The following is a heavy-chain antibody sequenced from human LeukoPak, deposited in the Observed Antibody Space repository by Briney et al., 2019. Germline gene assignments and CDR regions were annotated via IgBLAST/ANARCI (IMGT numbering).Heavy chain of an antibody. CDR3: AREVIGGSYLDY. J-gene: IGHJ4*02. V-gene: IGHV1-2*02. CDR2: INPNSGGT. D-gene: IGHD1-26*01. CDR1: GHTFTGYY. Sequence: ASVKVSCKASGHTFTGYYMHWVRQAPGQGLEWMGWINPNSGGTNYAQKFQGRVTMTRDTSISTAYMELSRLRSDDTAVYYCAREVIGGSYLDYWGQGTLVTVSS.